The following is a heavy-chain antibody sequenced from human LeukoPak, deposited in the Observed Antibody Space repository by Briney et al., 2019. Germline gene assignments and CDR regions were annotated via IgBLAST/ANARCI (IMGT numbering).Heavy chain of an antibody. CDR3: ASRTDSKYSSSWGDY. D-gene: IGHD6-13*01. CDR1: GFTFSSYS. Sequence: GGSLRLSCAASGFTFSSYSMNWVRQAPGKGLEWVSSISSSSSYIYYADSVKGRFTISRDNAKNSLYLQMNSLRAEDTAVYYCASRTDSKYSSSWGDYWGQGTLVTVSS. V-gene: IGHV3-21*01. CDR2: ISSSSSYI. J-gene: IGHJ4*02.